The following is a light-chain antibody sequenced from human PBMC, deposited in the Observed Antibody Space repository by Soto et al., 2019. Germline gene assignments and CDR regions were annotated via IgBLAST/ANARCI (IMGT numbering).Light chain of an antibody. V-gene: IGKV3-11*01. Sequence: EIVLTQSPATLSLSPGNRATLSCKASQSVSGYLAWYQQKPGQAPRLLIYDASNRATGIPARFSGSGSGTDFTPTITSLEPEDFAFYYCQQRSNWPSTFGGGTKVDI. J-gene: IGKJ4*01. CDR2: DAS. CDR1: QSVSGY. CDR3: QQRSNWPST.